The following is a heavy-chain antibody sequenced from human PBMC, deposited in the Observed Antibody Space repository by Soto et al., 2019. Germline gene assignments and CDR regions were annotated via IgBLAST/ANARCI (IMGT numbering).Heavy chain of an antibody. CDR1: GYTFTSYA. V-gene: IGHV1-3*01. D-gene: IGHD3-3*01. J-gene: IGHJ3*02. CDR3: AESFGVDIIVFDI. CDR2: INAGNGNT. Sequence: ASVKVSCKASGYTFTSYAMHWVRQAPGQRLEWMGWINAGNGNTKYSQEFQGRVTITRDTSASTAYMELSSLRSEDTAVYYSAESFGVDIIVFDICGQGTMVTVSS.